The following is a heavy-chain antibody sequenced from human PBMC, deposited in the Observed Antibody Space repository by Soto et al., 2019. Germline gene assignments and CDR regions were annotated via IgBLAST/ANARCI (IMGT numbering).Heavy chain of an antibody. CDR1: GYTFTSYG. V-gene: IGHV1-18*04. CDR3: ARDTPLMVPLYYYYGMDV. Sequence: ASVKVSCKASGYTFTSYGISWVRQAPGQGLEWMGWISAYNGNTNYAQKLQGRVTMTTDTSTSTAYMELRSLRSDDTAVYYCARDTPLMVPLYYYYGMDVWGQGTTVTVSS. CDR2: ISAYNGNT. D-gene: IGHD2-8*01. J-gene: IGHJ6*02.